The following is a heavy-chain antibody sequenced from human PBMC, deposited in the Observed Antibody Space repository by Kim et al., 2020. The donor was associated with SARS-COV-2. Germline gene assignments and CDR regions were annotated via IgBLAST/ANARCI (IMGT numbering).Heavy chain of an antibody. V-gene: IGHV3-15*01. CDR3: TTLYFDWLLPDY. D-gene: IGHD3-9*01. J-gene: IGHJ4*02. Sequence: DSAAPVKGRLTISRDDSKNTLYLQMNSLKTEGTAVYYCTTLYFDWLLPDYWGQRTLVTVSS.